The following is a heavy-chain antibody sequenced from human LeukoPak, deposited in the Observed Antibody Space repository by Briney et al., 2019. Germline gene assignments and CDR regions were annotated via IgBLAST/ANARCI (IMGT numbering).Heavy chain of an antibody. V-gene: IGHV3-48*03. CDR3: AKEGYSYLSQIDY. Sequence: PGGSLRLSCAASGFTFSSYEMNWVRQAPGKGLEWVSYISSSGSVIYYTDSVKGRFTISRDNSKNTLYLQMNSLRAEDTAVYYCAKEGYSYLSQIDYWGQGTLVTVSS. J-gene: IGHJ4*02. D-gene: IGHD5-18*01. CDR2: ISSSGSVI. CDR1: GFTFSSYE.